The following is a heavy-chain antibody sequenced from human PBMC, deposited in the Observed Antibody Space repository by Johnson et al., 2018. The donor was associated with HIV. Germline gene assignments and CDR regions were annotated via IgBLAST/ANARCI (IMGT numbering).Heavy chain of an antibody. CDR2: IGTAGDT. Sequence: VQLVESGGGLVQPGGSLRLSCAASGFTVSSNYMHWVRQATGKGLELVSAIGTAGDTYYPGSVKGRFTISRENAKNSLYLQMNSLRAWDTAVYYCARDVGSWYSSSSGAFDIWGQGRMVPVSS. CDR3: ARDVGSWYSSSSGAFDI. V-gene: IGHV3-13*01. J-gene: IGHJ3*02. CDR1: GFTVSSNY. D-gene: IGHD6-6*01.